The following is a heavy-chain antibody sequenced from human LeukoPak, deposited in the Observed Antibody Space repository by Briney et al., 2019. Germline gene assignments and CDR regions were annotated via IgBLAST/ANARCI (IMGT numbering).Heavy chain of an antibody. CDR3: ARSPERY. CDR1: GFTFSSYS. Sequence: GGSLRLSCVASGFTFSSYSMSWVRQAPGKGLEWVSSISSSSSYIYYGDSVKGRFTISRDNAKNALYLQMNSLRAEDTAVYYCARSPERYWSQGTLVTVSS. CDR2: ISSSSSYI. V-gene: IGHV3-21*01. J-gene: IGHJ4*02. D-gene: IGHD1-1*01.